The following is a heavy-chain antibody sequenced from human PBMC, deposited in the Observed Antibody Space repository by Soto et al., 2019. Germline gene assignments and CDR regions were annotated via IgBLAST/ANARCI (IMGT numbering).Heavy chain of an antibody. V-gene: IGHV4-31*03. J-gene: IGHJ6*02. CDR1: GGSISSGGYY. D-gene: IGHD6-13*01. CDR2: IYYSGST. CDR3: ASGTWRFAAAGKNYYYGMDV. Sequence: SETLSLTCTVSGGSISSGGYYWSWIRQHPGKGLEWIGYIYYSGSTYYNPSLKSRVTISVDTSKNQFSLKLSSVTAADTAVYYCASGTWRFAAAGKNYYYGMDVWGQGTTVTVSS.